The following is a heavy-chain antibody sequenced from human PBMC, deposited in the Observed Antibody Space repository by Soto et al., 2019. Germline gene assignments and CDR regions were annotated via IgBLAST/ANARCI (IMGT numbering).Heavy chain of an antibody. CDR2: ISAYNGNT. CDR3: ARVSRNYDSSGYYSKIDY. Sequence: QVQLVQSGAEVKKPGASVKVSCKASGYTFTSYGISWVRQAPGQGPEWMGWISAYNGNTNYAQKLQGRVTMTTDTSTSTAYMELRSLRSDDTAVYYCARVSRNYDSSGYYSKIDYWGQGTLVTVSS. CDR1: GYTFTSYG. V-gene: IGHV1-18*01. D-gene: IGHD3-22*01. J-gene: IGHJ4*02.